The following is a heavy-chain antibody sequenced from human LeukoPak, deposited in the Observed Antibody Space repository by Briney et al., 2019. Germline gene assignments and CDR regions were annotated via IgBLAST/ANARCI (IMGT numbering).Heavy chain of an antibody. CDR3: ARDRTGSSYSPDAFDI. D-gene: IGHD6-13*01. CDR2: IIPIFGTA. J-gene: IGHJ3*02. CDR1: GGTFSSNA. V-gene: IGHV1-69*06. Sequence: SVKVSRKVSGGTFSSNAISWVRQAPGQGLEWMGGIIPIFGTANYAQRFQGRVTITADKSTSTAYMELSSLRSDDTAVYYCARDRTGSSYSPDAFDIWGQGTMVTVSS.